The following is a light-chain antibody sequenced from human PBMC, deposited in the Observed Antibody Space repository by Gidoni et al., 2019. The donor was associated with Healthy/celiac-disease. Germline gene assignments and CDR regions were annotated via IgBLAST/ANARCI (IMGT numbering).Light chain of an antibody. Sequence: IVMTQSPDSLAVSLGERATINCKSSQSVLYSSNNKNYLAWYQQKPGQPPKLLIYWASMRESGVPDRFSGSGSGTDFTLTISSLQAEDVAVYYCQQYYSTRTFGQGTRVEI. CDR2: WAS. CDR1: QSVLYSSNNKNY. J-gene: IGKJ1*01. V-gene: IGKV4-1*01. CDR3: QQYYSTRT.